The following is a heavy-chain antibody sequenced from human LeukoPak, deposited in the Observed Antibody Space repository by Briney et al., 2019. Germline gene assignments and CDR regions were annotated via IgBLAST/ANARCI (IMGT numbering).Heavy chain of an antibody. CDR3: ARGGYYYI. CDR1: GGSISSYY. D-gene: IGHD3-22*01. V-gene: IGHV4-59*01. CDR2: IYYSGST. J-gene: IGHJ4*02. Sequence: SETLSLTCTVSGGSISSYYWSWIRQPPGKGPEWIGYIYYSGSTNYNPSLKSRVTISVDTSKNQFSLKLSSVTAADTAVYYCARGGYYYIWGQGTLVTVSS.